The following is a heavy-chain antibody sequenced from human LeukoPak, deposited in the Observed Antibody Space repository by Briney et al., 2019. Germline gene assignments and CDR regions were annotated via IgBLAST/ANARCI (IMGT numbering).Heavy chain of an antibody. CDR2: INHSGST. D-gene: IGHD3-10*01. Sequence: SETLSLTCAVYGGSSSGYYWSWIRQPPGKGLEWIGEINHSGSTNYNPSLKSRVTISVDTSKNQFSLKLTSVTAADTGVYYCARQHYGSGTRRFNWFDPWGQGTLVTVSS. J-gene: IGHJ5*02. V-gene: IGHV4-34*01. CDR1: GGSSSGYY. CDR3: ARQHYGSGTRRFNWFDP.